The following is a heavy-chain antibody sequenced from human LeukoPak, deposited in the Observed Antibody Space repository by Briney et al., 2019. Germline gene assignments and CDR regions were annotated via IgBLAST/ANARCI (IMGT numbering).Heavy chain of an antibody. Sequence: ASVKVSCKASGGTFSSYAISWVRQAPGQGLEWMGGIIPIFGTANYAQKFQGRVTITTDDSTITAYMELSSLRSEDTAVYYCARDPVGISRGGYFDYWGQGTLVTVSS. CDR1: GGTFSSYA. J-gene: IGHJ4*02. CDR3: ARDPVGISRGGYFDY. D-gene: IGHD3-10*01. CDR2: IIPIFGTA. V-gene: IGHV1-69*05.